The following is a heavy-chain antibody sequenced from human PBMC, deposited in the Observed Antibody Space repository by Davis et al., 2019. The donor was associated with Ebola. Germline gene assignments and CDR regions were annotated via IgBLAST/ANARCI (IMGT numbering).Heavy chain of an antibody. V-gene: IGHV4-34*01. CDR3: ARHGRYYDSSGYYYAPYYFDY. D-gene: IGHD3-22*01. CDR2: INHSGST. J-gene: IGHJ4*02. Sequence: MPSETLSLTCTVSGGSISSYYWSWIRQPPGKGLEWIGEINHSGSTNYNPSLKSRVTISVDTSKNQFSLKLSSVTAADTAVYYCARHGRYYDSSGYYYAPYYFDYWGQGTLVTVSS. CDR1: GGSISSYY.